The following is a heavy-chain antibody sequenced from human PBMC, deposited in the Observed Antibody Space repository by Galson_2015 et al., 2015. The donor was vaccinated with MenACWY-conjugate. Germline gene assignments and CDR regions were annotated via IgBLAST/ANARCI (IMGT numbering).Heavy chain of an antibody. V-gene: IGHV1-46*01. CDR1: GYTFTSYY. Sequence: QSGAEVKKPGESLKISCKASGYTFTSYYMHWVRRAPGQGLEWMGMINPSTTVTTYAQKFQGRVTMTSDTSTSTVYMDLNSLRSEDTAVYYCARPKRPNDYSIFSVDYWGQGTLVTVSS. CDR3: ARPKRPNDYSIFSVDY. J-gene: IGHJ4*02. D-gene: IGHD5-12*01. CDR2: INPSTTVT.